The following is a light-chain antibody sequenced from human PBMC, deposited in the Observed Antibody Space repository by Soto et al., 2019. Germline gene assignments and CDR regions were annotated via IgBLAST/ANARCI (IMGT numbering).Light chain of an antibody. V-gene: IGKV3-20*01. CDR2: GAS. CDR3: QQYGASPR. J-gene: IGKJ5*01. Sequence: DIVLTQSPGTLSLSPGERATLSCRASQSVSSSYLAWYQHKPGQAPRLLIYGASNRATGIPDRFSGSGSGTDFTLTINRLEPEDFAVYFCQQYGASPRFGQGTRPEMK. CDR1: QSVSSSY.